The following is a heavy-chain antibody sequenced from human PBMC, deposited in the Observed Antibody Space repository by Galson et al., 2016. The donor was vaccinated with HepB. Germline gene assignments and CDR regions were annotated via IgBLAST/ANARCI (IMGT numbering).Heavy chain of an antibody. J-gene: IGHJ4*02. V-gene: IGHV1-69*13. CDR1: GGTFSRYD. D-gene: IGHD3-22*01. CDR3: ASSIYDSSTDSDY. CDR2: IIPMFATT. Sequence: SVKVSCKASGGTFSRYDISWVRQAPGQGLEWMGAIIPMFATTSYAQKFQGRLTITADESTTTAYMDLNSLRSDDTAMYYCASSIYDSSTDSDYWGQGTLVTVSA.